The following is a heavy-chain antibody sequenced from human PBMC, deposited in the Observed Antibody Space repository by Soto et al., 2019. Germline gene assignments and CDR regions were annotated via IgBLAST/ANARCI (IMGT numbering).Heavy chain of an antibody. CDR2: LSAYNGNT. D-gene: IGHD1-26*01. CDR1: GYTFTSYA. CDR3: ATVVGAVPY. J-gene: IGHJ4*02. V-gene: IGHV1-18*01. Sequence: ASVKVSCKTSGYTFTSYAVSWVRQAPGQGLEWMGWLSAYNGNTNYAQNLRGRVTVTTDTSTDTAYMELRSLRSDDTAVYYCATVVGAVPYWGQGTLVTVSS.